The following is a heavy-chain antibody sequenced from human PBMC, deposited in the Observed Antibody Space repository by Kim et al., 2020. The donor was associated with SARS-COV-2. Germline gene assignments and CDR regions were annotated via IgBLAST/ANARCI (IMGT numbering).Heavy chain of an antibody. J-gene: IGHJ3*02. V-gene: IGHV4-59*08. CDR3: ARHGSAAGAPIDAFDI. Sequence: LRRRVTISVDTSKNQFSLKLSCVSAADTAMYYCARHGSAAGAPIDAFDIWGQGTMVTVSS. D-gene: IGHD3-10*01.